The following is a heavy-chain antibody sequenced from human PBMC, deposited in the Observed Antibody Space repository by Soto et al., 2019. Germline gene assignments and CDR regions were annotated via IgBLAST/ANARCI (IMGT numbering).Heavy chain of an antibody. Sequence: PSETLSLPCTVSGGSISSYYWSWIRQPPGKGLEWIGYIYYSGSTTYNPSLKSRVTISVDTSKNQFSLKLSSVTAAATAVYYCARGNVGYSYSYVYYFDYWGQGSLVTVSS. J-gene: IGHJ4*02. CDR1: GGSISSYY. V-gene: IGHV4-59*01. CDR3: ARGNVGYSYSYVYYFDY. D-gene: IGHD5-18*01. CDR2: IYYSGST.